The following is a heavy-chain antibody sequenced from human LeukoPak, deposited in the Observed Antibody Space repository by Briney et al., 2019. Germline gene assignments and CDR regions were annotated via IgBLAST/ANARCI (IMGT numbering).Heavy chain of an antibody. V-gene: IGHV3-23*01. CDR3: ASCSDYGGNSAFDY. Sequence: GALRLSCAASGFTFSNSAMSWVRQAPGKGLEWVSTLSGSGITTYYADSVKGRFTISRDNSKNTLYLQMNSLRAEDTAVYYCASCSDYGGNSAFDYWGQGTLVTVSS. CDR1: GFTFSNSA. CDR2: LSGSGITT. D-gene: IGHD4-23*01. J-gene: IGHJ4*02.